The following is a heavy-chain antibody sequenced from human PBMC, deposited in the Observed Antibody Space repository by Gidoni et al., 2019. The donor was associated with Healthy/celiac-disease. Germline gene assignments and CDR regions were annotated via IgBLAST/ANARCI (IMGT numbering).Heavy chain of an antibody. CDR1: GFTFSSYG. CDR3: AKDRGGKDY. CDR2: ISYDGRNK. J-gene: IGHJ4*02. V-gene: IGHV3-30*18. D-gene: IGHD2-15*01. Sequence: QLVESGGGVVQPGRSLRLSCAASGFTFSSYGMPWVRQAPGKWLEWVAVISYDGRNKYYADSVKGRFTISRDNSKNTLYLQMNSLRAEDTAVYYGAKDRGGKDYWGQGTLVTVSS.